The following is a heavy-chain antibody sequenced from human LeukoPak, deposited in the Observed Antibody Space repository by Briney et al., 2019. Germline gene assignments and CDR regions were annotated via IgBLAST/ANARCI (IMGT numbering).Heavy chain of an antibody. Sequence: PGRSLRLSCAASGFTFDDYAMHWVRQAPGKGLEWVSGISWNSGSIGYADSVEGRFTISRDNAKNSLYLQMNSLRAEDTALYYCAKGSGYSYGTIVDYWGQGTLVTVSS. D-gene: IGHD5-18*01. CDR3: AKGSGYSYGTIVDY. V-gene: IGHV3-9*01. CDR1: GFTFDDYA. J-gene: IGHJ4*02. CDR2: ISWNSGSI.